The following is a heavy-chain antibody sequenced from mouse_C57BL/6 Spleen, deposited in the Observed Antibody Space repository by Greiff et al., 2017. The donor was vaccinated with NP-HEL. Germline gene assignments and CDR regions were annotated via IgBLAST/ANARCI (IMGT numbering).Heavy chain of an antibody. V-gene: IGHV1-82*01. CDR2: IYPGDGDT. CDR3: AREGYDYDVGAMDY. CDR1: GYAFSSSW. Sequence: VQLQQSGPELVKPGASVKISCKASGYAFSSSWMNWVKQRPGKGLEWIGRIYPGDGDTNYNGKFKGKATLTADKSSSTAYMQLSSLTSEDSAVYFWAREGYDYDVGAMDYWGQGTSVTVSS. D-gene: IGHD2-4*01. J-gene: IGHJ4*01.